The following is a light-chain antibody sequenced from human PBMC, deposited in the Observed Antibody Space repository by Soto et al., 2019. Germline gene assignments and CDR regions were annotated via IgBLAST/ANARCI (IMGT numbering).Light chain of an antibody. CDR3: SSYTRSSTLEV. CDR2: EVS. Sequence: QSALTQPASVSGSRGQSITISCTGTSSDVGGYNYVSWYQQHPGKAPKLMIYEVSNRPSGVSNRFSGSKSGNTASLTISGLQAEDEADYYCSSYTRSSTLEVFGGGTKVTVL. V-gene: IGLV2-14*01. J-gene: IGLJ3*02. CDR1: SSDVGGYNY.